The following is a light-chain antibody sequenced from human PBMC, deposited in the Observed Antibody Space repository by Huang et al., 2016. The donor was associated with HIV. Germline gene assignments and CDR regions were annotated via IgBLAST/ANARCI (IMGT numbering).Light chain of an antibody. CDR3: QQYSDWPSFT. Sequence: EIVMTQSPATLSVSPGERATLSCRASQSVTTNLAWYQQKPGQAPRLLIFGTSTRATGIPARFSGSGFETEFTLTISSLQSEDFAVYYCQQYSDWPSFTFGQGTKLEI. CDR2: GTS. CDR1: QSVTTN. V-gene: IGKV3-15*01. J-gene: IGKJ2*01.